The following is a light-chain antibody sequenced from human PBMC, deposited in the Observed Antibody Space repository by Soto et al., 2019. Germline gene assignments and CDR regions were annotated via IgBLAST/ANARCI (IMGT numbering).Light chain of an antibody. CDR3: HSYTSSSTVL. J-gene: IGLJ2*01. Sequence: QAALTQPASVYGSPGQSITISCTGISSDVGGYNYVSWYQQHPGKAPKLMIYDVSNRRSGVSNRFSGSKSGNTASLTISGLQAEDEADYYCHSYTSSSTVLFGGGTKLTVL. CDR1: SSDVGGYNY. CDR2: DVS. V-gene: IGLV2-14*01.